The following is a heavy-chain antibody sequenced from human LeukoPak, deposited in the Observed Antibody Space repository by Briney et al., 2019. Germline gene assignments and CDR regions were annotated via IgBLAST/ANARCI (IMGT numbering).Heavy chain of an antibody. Sequence: SETLSLTCTVSGGSISSGAYYWSWIRQHPGKGLEWIGYIHYSGSTYYNPSLKSRVTISVDTSKNQSSLNLTSVTAADTAMYYCARSSTVTTSLFDYWGQGTLVTVSS. CDR2: IHYSGST. J-gene: IGHJ4*02. V-gene: IGHV4-31*03. D-gene: IGHD4-17*01. CDR3: ARSSTVTTSLFDY. CDR1: GGSISSGAYY.